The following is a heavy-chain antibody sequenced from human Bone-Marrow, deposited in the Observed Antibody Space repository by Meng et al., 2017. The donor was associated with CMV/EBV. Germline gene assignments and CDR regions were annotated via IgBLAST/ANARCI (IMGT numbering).Heavy chain of an antibody. CDR3: ARDHSTSSSLSNWFVP. CDR2: INPNSGGT. CDR1: GYTFTGYY. Sequence: ASVKVSCKASGYTFTGYYMHWVRQAPGQGLEWMGWINPNSGGTNYAQKFQGRVTMTRDTSISTAYMELSRLRSDDTAVYYCARDHSTSSSLSNWFVPWGQGTLVTVSS. D-gene: IGHD6-6*01. V-gene: IGHV1-2*02. J-gene: IGHJ5*02.